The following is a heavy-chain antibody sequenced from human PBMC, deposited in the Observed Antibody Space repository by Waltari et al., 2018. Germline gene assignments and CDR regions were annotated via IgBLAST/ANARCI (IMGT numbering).Heavy chain of an antibody. J-gene: IGHJ4*02. CDR1: GFSLSTSGVG. V-gene: IGHV2-5*01. CDR2: IYWNDDK. D-gene: IGHD1-26*01. Sequence: QITLKESGPTLVKPTQTLTLTCTFSGFSLSTSGVGVGWIRQPPGKALEWLALIYWNDDKHYSQSLKSRLTITKDTSKNQVVLTMTNMDPVDTATYYCAHSPFSGSYYRSYFDYWGQGTLVTVSS. CDR3: AHSPFSGSYYRSYFDY.